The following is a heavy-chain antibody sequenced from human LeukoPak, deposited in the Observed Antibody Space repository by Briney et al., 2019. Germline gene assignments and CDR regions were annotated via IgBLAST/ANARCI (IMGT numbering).Heavy chain of an antibody. CDR2: IRSNGGST. Sequence: GGSLRLSCSASGFTFSSYAMHWVRQAPGKGLEYVSAIRSNGGSTYYADSVKGRFTISRDNSKNTLYLQMSSLRAEDTAVYYCVMTVLEGYWGQGTLVTVSS. J-gene: IGHJ4*02. CDR3: VMTVLEGY. CDR1: GFTFSSYA. V-gene: IGHV3-64D*09. D-gene: IGHD4-17*01.